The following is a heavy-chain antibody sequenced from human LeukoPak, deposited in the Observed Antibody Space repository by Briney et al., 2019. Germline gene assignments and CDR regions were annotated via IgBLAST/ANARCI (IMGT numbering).Heavy chain of an antibody. CDR3: ASVPPGLRLGVN. D-gene: IGHD3-16*01. Sequence: SETLSLTCTVSGGSISSYYWSWIRQPPGKGLEWIGYIYYSGSTNYNPSLKSRVTISVDTSKNQFSLKLSSVTAADTAVYYCASVPPGLRLGVNWGQGTLVTVSS. J-gene: IGHJ4*02. V-gene: IGHV4-59*01. CDR1: GGSISSYY. CDR2: IYYSGST.